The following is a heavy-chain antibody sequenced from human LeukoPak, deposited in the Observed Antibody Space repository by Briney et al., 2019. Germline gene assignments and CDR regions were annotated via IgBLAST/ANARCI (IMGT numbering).Heavy chain of an antibody. CDR1: GYSISSGYY. CDR2: IYHSGST. J-gene: IGHJ4*02. CDR3: ARHLPYSSSSYFNY. V-gene: IGHV4-38-2*02. D-gene: IGHD6-6*01. Sequence: SETLSPTCTVSGYSISSGYYWGWIRQPPGKGLEWIGSIYHSGSTYYNPSLKSRVTISVDTSKNQFSLKLSSVTAADTAVYYCARHLPYSSSSYFNYWGQGTLVTVSS.